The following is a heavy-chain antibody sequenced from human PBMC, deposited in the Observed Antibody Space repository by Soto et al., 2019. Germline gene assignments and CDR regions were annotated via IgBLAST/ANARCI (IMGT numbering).Heavy chain of an antibody. CDR1: GFTFSSYG. V-gene: IGHV3-30*18. Sequence: GGSLRLSCAASGFTFSSYGMHWVRQAPGKGLEWVAVISYDGSNKYYADSVKGRFTISRDNSKNTLYLQMNSLRAEDTAVYYCAKSLSDYGYYVSFDYWGQGTLVTVSS. J-gene: IGHJ4*02. CDR2: ISYDGSNK. CDR3: AKSLSDYGYYVSFDY. D-gene: IGHD4-17*01.